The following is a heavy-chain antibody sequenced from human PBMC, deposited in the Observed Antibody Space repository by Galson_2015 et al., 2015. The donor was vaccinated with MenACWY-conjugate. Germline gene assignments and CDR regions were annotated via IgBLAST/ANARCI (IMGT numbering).Heavy chain of an antibody. CDR2: ISGSGGST. J-gene: IGHJ4*02. D-gene: IGHD3-10*01. CDR3: AKDSLLLRCGELSTFDY. V-gene: IGHV3-23*01. CDR1: GFTFSSYA. Sequence: SLRLSCAASGFTFSSYAMSWVRQAPGKGLEWVSAISGSGGSTYYADSVKGRFTISRDNSKNTLYLQMNSLRAEDTAVYYCAKDSLLLRCGELSTFDYWGQGTLVTVSS.